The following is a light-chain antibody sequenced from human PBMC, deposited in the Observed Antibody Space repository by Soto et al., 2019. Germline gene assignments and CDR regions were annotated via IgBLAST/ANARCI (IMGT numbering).Light chain of an antibody. CDR2: KVS. CDR1: SSDVGHPYNY. V-gene: IGLV2-14*03. J-gene: IGLJ3*02. CDR3: MSYIDSTSTHWV. Sequence: QSALTQPASVSGSPGQSITISCTGTSSDVGHPYNYVSWYQQHPGKAPKLLIFKVSNRPSGISGRFSGSKSGNTASLTISGLQAEDEADYYCMSYIDSTSTHWVLGGGTKLPVL.